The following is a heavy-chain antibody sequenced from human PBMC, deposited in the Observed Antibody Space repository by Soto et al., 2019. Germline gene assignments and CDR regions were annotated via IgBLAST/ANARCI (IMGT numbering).Heavy chain of an antibody. CDR3: ARAPGGIDAFDI. CDR2: TYYRSKWYN. Sequence: SQTLSLTGAISGDSVSRNSAACHWIRQSPSRGLEWLGRTYYRSKWYNDYAVSVKSRISINPDTSKNQFSLQLNSVTPEDTAVYYCARAPGGIDAFDIWGQGTMVTVS. J-gene: IGHJ3*02. D-gene: IGHD3-16*01. CDR1: GDSVSRNSAA. V-gene: IGHV6-1*01.